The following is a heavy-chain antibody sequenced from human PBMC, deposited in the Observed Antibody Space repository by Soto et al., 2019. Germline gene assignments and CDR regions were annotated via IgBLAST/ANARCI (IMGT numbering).Heavy chain of an antibody. CDR3: ARPDSSSWAAPFGS. V-gene: IGHV4-39*01. CDR2: IFYSGST. Sequence: PSEILSLTCTVSGGSISSSSYYWGWIRQPPGKGLEWIGSIFYSGSTYYNPSLKSRVTISVDTSKNQFSLRLTSVTAADTAVYYCARPDSSSWAAPFGSWGQGTLVTVSS. J-gene: IGHJ4*02. CDR1: GGSISSSSYY. D-gene: IGHD6-13*01.